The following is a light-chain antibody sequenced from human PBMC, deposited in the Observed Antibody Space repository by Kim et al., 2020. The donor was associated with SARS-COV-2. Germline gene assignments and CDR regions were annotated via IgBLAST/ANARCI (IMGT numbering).Light chain of an antibody. CDR1: QGISSF. CDR2: AAS. Sequence: DIQLTQSPSFLSASLGDRVTITCRASQGISSFLAWFQQKPGKAPEHLIYAASTLQSGVPSRFSGSGSGTEYSLTITGLQPEDFATYFCQQFQGYPYTFGQGTKLEI. CDR3: QQFQGYPYT. V-gene: IGKV1-9*01. J-gene: IGKJ2*01.